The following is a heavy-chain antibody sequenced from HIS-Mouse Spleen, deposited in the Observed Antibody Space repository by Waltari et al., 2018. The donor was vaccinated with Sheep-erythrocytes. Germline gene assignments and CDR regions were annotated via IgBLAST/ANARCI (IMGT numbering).Heavy chain of an antibody. J-gene: IGHJ4*02. CDR2: ISGSGGST. D-gene: IGHD4-17*01. CDR1: GFTFSSYA. V-gene: IGHV3-23*01. Sequence: ELQLLESGGGLVQLGGSLRPSCAASGFTFSSYAMRWVRQAPGKGLEWVSAISGSGGSTYYADSVKGRFTISRDNSKNTLYLQMNSLRAEDTAVYYCAKQTLRRTYFDYWGQGTLVTVSS. CDR3: AKQTLRRTYFDY.